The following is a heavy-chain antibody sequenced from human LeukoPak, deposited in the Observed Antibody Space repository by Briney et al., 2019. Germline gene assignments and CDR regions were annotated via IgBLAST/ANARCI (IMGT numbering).Heavy chain of an antibody. CDR2: INHSGST. Sequence: SETLSLTCAVDGGSFSGYYWSWIRQPPGKGLEWIGEINHSGSTNYNPSLKSRVTISVDTSKNQFSLKLSSVTAADTAVYYCARGRGWFGELRKRWFDPWGQGTLVTVSS. J-gene: IGHJ5*02. CDR3: ARGRGWFGELRKRWFDP. D-gene: IGHD3-10*01. V-gene: IGHV4-34*01. CDR1: GGSFSGYY.